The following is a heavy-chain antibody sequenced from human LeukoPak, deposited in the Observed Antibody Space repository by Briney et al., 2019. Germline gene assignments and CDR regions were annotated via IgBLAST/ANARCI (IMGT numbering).Heavy chain of an antibody. J-gene: IGHJ6*03. CDR1: GGSISSYY. Sequence: ASETLSLTCTVSGGSISSYYWSWIRQPPGKGLEWTGCIYYSGYTNYKSSLKSRVTISVDTSKNQFSLKLSSVTAADTAVYYCARTTMVRGTYYMDVWGKGTTVTVSS. CDR2: IYYSGYT. V-gene: IGHV4-59*01. D-gene: IGHD3-10*01. CDR3: ARTTMVRGTYYMDV.